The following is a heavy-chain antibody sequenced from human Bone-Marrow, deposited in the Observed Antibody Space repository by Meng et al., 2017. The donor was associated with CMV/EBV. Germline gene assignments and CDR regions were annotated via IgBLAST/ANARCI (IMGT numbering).Heavy chain of an antibody. J-gene: IGHJ4*02. Sequence: ASVKVSCKASGYTFSGNYVHWLRQAPAQGLEWMGWINPNSGGTNYAQKFQGRVTMTADTSIRTAYMELSRLGSDDTAIYYCARRYCLRGSCYPDYWGQGALVTVSS. CDR1: GYTFSGNY. D-gene: IGHD2-15*01. CDR3: ARRYCLRGSCYPDY. CDR2: INPNSGGT. V-gene: IGHV1-2*02.